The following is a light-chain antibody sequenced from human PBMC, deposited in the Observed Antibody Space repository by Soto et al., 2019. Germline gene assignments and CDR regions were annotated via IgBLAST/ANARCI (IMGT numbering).Light chain of an antibody. Sequence: DIEMIPSASSLSASVGDRVTITCRASQSISSYLNWYQQKPGKAPKLLIYAASNLQSGVPSRFSGSGSGTDFTLTISSLQTEDFATYYCQQSYSTVWTFGQVTKV. CDR3: QQSYSTVWT. CDR1: QSISSY. J-gene: IGKJ1*01. CDR2: AAS. V-gene: IGKV1-39*01.